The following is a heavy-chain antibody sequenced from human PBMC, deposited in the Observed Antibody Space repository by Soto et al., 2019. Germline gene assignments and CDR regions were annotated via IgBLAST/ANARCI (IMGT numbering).Heavy chain of an antibody. D-gene: IGHD4-17*01. Sequence: QVQLVESGGGVVQPGRSLRLSCAASGFTFSSYAMHWVRQAPGKGLEWVAVISYDGSNKYYADSVKGRFTISRDNSKNTLYLQMNSLRAEDTAVYYCARASTVGFDYWGQRTLVTVSS. CDR3: ARASTVGFDY. CDR2: ISYDGSNK. CDR1: GFTFSSYA. V-gene: IGHV3-30-3*01. J-gene: IGHJ4*02.